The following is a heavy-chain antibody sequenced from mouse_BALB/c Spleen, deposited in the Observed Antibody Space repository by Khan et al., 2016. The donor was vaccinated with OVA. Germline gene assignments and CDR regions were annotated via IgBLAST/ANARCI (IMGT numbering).Heavy chain of an antibody. J-gene: IGHJ2*01. CDR2: ISYSGST. CDR1: GYSITSDYA. D-gene: IGHD1-1*01. Sequence: EVQLQESGPGLLKPSQSLSLTCTVTGYSITSDYAWNWIRQFPGNQLEWMAYISYSGSTTYSPSLRSRISITRDTSKNQFFLQLNSVTTEATATYDCASGRLLLRYPDYFDYWGQGTTLTVSS. CDR3: ASGRLLLRYPDYFDY. V-gene: IGHV3-2*02.